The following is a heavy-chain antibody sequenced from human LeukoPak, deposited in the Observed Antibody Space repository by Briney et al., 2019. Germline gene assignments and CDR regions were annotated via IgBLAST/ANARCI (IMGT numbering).Heavy chain of an antibody. CDR1: GYTFSDYA. Sequence: ASVKVSCKASGYTFSDYAMHWVRQAPGQRLEWMGWINAGNGDTKYSQKFQGRVTITWDTSASTVHMELSSLRSEDTAAYYCARNLVGKTGFDYWGQGTLVTVSS. V-gene: IGHV1-3*01. D-gene: IGHD6-19*01. CDR3: ARNLVGKTGFDY. CDR2: INAGNGDT. J-gene: IGHJ4*02.